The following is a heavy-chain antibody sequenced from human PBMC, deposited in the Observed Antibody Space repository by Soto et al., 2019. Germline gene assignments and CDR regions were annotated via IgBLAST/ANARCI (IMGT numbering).Heavy chain of an antibody. Sequence: SETLSLTCTFSGGSISSGGYYWSWIRQHPGKGLEWIGYIYYSGSTYYNPSLKSRVTISVDTSKNQFSLKLSSVTAADTAVYYCARVGYCTGGSCSSDRWFDSWGQGILVTVSS. J-gene: IGHJ5*01. CDR2: IYYSGST. CDR3: ARVGYCTGGSCSSDRWFDS. V-gene: IGHV4-31*03. D-gene: IGHD2-15*01. CDR1: GGSISSGGYY.